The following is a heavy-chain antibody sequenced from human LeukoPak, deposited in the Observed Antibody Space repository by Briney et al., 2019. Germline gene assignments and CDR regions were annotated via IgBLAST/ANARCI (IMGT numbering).Heavy chain of an antibody. CDR1: GFTFSSYW. J-gene: IGHJ6*04. Sequence: PGGSLRLSCAASGFTFSSYWMHWVRQAPGKGLVWVSRINSDGSRTSYADSVKGRFTISRDNAKNSLYLQMNSLRAEDMALYYCARQGVYYYDSSGLDVWGKGTTVTVSS. CDR3: ARQGVYYYDSSGLDV. CDR2: INSDGSRT. D-gene: IGHD3-22*01. V-gene: IGHV3-74*01.